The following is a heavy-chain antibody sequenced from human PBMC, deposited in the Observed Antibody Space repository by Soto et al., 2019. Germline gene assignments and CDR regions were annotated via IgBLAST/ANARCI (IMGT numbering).Heavy chain of an antibody. CDR3: ARDLGPDYGDYGDWFDP. V-gene: IGHV4-59*01. D-gene: IGHD4-17*01. J-gene: IGHJ5*02. Sequence: PSDTLSLTCTVSGGSISSDYWSWIRQPPGKGLEWIGYIYYSGSTNYNPSLKSRVTISVDTSKNQFSLKLSSVTAADTAVYYCARDLGPDYGDYGDWFDPWGQGTLVTVSS. CDR1: GGSISSDY. CDR2: IYYSGST.